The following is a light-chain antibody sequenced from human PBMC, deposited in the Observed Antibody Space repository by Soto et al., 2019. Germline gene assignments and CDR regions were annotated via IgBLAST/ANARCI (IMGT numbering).Light chain of an antibody. Sequence: VLTQSPGTLSLSPGERATLSCRASRSVNSNCLAWYQQTPGQAPGLLFHGASTRASGIPGRFSGSGSGTDFTLTISSLEPEDFAVYYCQQYGSFPYTFGQGTKLEIK. V-gene: IGKV3-20*01. CDR2: GAS. CDR3: QQYGSFPYT. J-gene: IGKJ2*01. CDR1: RSVNSNC.